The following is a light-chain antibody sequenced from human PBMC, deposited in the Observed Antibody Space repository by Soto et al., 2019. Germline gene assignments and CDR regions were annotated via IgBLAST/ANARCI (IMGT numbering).Light chain of an antibody. V-gene: IGKV4-1*01. CDR2: WTS. Sequence: DIVMTQSPDSLAVSLGERATINCKSSQSILYSSHNKNALAWYQQKPGHTPKLLIYWTSTRESGVPARFSGSGSGTDFTLTINSLQAEDVAVYYCQQSYDTPHTFGQGTKLELK. J-gene: IGKJ2*01. CDR1: QSILYSSHNKNA. CDR3: QQSYDTPHT.